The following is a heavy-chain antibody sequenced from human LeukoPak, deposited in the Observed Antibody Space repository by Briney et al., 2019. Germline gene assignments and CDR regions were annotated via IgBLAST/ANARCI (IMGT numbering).Heavy chain of an antibody. CDR3: ARKYSSSSPFDY. CDR2: IYTSGST. D-gene: IGHD6-6*01. J-gene: IGHJ4*02. Sequence: SETLFLTCTVSGGSISSYYWSWIRQPPGKGLEWIGYIYTSGSTNYNPSLKSRVTISVDTSKNQFSLKLSSVTAADTAVYYCARKYSSSSPFDYWGQGTLVTVSS. V-gene: IGHV4-4*09. CDR1: GGSISSYY.